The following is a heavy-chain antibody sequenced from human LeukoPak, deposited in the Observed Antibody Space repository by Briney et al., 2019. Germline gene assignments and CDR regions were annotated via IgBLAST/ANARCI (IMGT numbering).Heavy chain of an antibody. CDR2: IKQDGSEK. V-gene: IGHV3-7*03. CDR1: GFTFSSYW. J-gene: IGHJ6*04. D-gene: IGHD1-1*01. CDR3: ARGQRDYYYGMNG. Sequence: GGSLSLSCAASGFTFSSYWLSWIRQAPGKGLEWAANIKQDGSEKYYVDSVKGRFTISRDNAKNSLYLQMNSLRAEDTAVYYCARGQRDYYYGMNGWGKGTTVTVA.